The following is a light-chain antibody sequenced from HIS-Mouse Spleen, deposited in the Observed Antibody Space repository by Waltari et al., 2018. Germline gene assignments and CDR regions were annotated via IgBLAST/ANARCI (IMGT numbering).Light chain of an antibody. CDR1: SSNIGSNY. Sequence: QSVLTQPPSASGTPGQRVTISCSGSSSNIGSNYVYWYQQLPGTAPKRLIYRNSPLPSGVPDRFSGSKSGTSASLAISGLRSEDEADYYGAAWDDSLSGVVFGGGTKLTVL. CDR3: AAWDDSLSGVV. V-gene: IGLV1-47*01. J-gene: IGLJ2*01. CDR2: RNS.